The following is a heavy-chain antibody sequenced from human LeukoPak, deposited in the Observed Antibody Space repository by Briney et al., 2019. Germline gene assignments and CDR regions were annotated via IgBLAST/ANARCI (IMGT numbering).Heavy chain of an antibody. CDR1: GGSISSYY. CDR2: IYTSGST. D-gene: IGHD3-3*01. V-gene: IGHV4-4*07. J-gene: IGHJ1*01. CDR3: AASIFGVVTSAEYFQH. Sequence: SETLSFTSTVSGGSISSYYWSWIRQPAGKGLEWIGRIYTSGSTNYNPSLKSRVTMSVDTSKNQFSLKLSSVTAADTAVYYCAASIFGVVTSAEYFQHWGQGTLVTASS.